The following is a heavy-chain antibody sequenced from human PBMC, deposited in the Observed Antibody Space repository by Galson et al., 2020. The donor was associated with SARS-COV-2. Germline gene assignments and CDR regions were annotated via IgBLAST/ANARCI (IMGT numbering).Heavy chain of an antibody. J-gene: IGHJ4*02. Sequence: SETLSLTCAVYGGSFSGYYWSWIRQPPGKGLEWIGEINHSGSTNYNPSLKSRVTISVDTSKNQFSLKLSSVTAADTAVYYCARGDYGSGRYGSYWGQGTLVTVSS. CDR2: INHSGST. V-gene: IGHV4-34*01. CDR1: GGSFSGYY. CDR3: ARGDYGSGRYGSY. D-gene: IGHD3-10*01.